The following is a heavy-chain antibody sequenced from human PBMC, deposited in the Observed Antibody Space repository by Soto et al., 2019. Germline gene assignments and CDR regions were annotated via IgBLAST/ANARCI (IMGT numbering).Heavy chain of an antibody. Sequence: GGSLRLSCAASGFTFSSYEMNWVRQAPGKGLEWVSYISSSGSTIYYADSVKGRFTISRDNAKNSLYLQMNSLRAEDTAVYYCAGVPVVVVAATKDDAFDIWGQGTMVTVSS. V-gene: IGHV3-48*03. D-gene: IGHD2-15*01. CDR3: AGVPVVVVAATKDDAFDI. CDR2: ISSSGSTI. J-gene: IGHJ3*02. CDR1: GFTFSSYE.